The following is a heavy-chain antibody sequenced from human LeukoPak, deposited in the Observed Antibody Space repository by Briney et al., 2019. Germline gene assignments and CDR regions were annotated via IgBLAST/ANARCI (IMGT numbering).Heavy chain of an antibody. CDR2: IWYDGSNK. CDR1: GFTFSSYG. CDR3: ARGDYGDYTFDY. D-gene: IGHD4-17*01. J-gene: IGHJ4*02. V-gene: IGHV3-33*01. Sequence: GGSLRLSCAASGFTFSSYGMHWVRQAPGKGLEWVAVIWYDGSNKYYADSVKGRFTISRDNSKNTLYLQMSSLRAEDTAVYYCARGDYGDYTFDYWGQGTLVTVSS.